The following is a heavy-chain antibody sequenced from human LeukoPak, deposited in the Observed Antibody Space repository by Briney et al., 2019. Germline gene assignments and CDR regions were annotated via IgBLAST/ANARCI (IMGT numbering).Heavy chain of an antibody. V-gene: IGHV4-59*08. CDR1: GGSISSYY. CDR3: ARLRVVAATVDAFDI. Sequence: SETLSLTCTVSGGSISSYYWSWIRQPPGKGLEWIGYIYYSGSTNYNPSLMSRVTVSVDSSKNQFSLKLGSVTAADTAVYYCARLRVVAATVDAFDIWGQGAMVTVSS. J-gene: IGHJ3*02. D-gene: IGHD2-15*01. CDR2: IYYSGST.